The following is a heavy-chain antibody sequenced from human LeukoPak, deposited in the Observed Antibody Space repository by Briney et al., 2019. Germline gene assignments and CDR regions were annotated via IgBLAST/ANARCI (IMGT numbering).Heavy chain of an antibody. D-gene: IGHD3-22*01. CDR1: GGSFRNYY. J-gene: IGHJ4*02. CDR2: INHSGST. V-gene: IGHV4-34*01. CDR3: ARGPDFYDSSGYYPI. Sequence: SETLSLTCAVYGGSFRNYYWSWIRQPPGKGLEWIGEINHSGSTKYNPSLKSRVTISVDRYKNQFSLKLSSVTAADTAVYYCARGPDFYDSSGYYPIWGQGTLVTVSS.